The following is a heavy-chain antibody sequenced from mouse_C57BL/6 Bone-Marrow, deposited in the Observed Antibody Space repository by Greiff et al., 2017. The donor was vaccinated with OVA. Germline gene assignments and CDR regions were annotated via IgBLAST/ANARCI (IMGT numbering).Heavy chain of an antibody. D-gene: IGHD3-1*01. V-gene: IGHV1-81*01. CDR2: IYPRSGNT. Sequence: QVQLQQSGAELARPGASVKLSCKASGYTFTSYGISWVKQRTGQGLEWIGEIYPRSGNTYYNQKFKDKATLTVDKSSSTAYMQLSSLTSEDSAVYYCARSGSFAYWGQGTLVTVSA. CDR1: GYTFTSYG. CDR3: ARSGSFAY. J-gene: IGHJ3*01.